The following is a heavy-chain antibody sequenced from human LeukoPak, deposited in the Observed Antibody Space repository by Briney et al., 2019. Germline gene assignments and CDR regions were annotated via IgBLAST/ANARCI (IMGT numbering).Heavy chain of an antibody. CDR2: IYHSGST. D-gene: IGHD3-22*01. Sequence: SETLSLTCAVSGYSISSGYYWGWIRQPPGKGLEWIGSIYHSGSTYYNPSLKSRVTISVDTSKNQFSLKLSSVTAADTAVYYCARHYYDTSGYYYGIDYWGQGTLVTVSA. CDR1: GYSISSGYY. CDR3: ARHYYDTSGYYYGIDY. V-gene: IGHV4-38-2*01. J-gene: IGHJ4*02.